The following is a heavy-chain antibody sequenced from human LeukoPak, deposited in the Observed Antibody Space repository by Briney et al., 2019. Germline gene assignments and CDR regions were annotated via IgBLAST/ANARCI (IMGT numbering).Heavy chain of an antibody. V-gene: IGHV4-34*01. CDR2: INHSGST. CDR3: ARVPHDHSLDY. CDR1: GGSFSGYY. D-gene: IGHD3-3*01. Sequence: SETLSLTCAVYGGSFSGYYWSWIRQPPGKGLEWIGEINHSGSTNYNPSLKSRVTTSVDTSKNQFSLKLSSVTAADTAVYYCARVPHDHSLDYWGQGTLVTVSS. J-gene: IGHJ4*02.